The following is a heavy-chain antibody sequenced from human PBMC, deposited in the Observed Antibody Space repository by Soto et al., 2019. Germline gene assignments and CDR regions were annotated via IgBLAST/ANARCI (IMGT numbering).Heavy chain of an antibody. CDR1: GYTFTGYY. CDR2: INPNSGGT. V-gene: IGHV1-2*04. D-gene: IGHD2-2*01. Sequence: ASVKVSCKASGYTFTGYYMHWVRQAPGQGLEWMGWINPNSGGTNYAQKFQGWVTMTRDTSISTAYMELSRLRSDDTAVYYCARAGCSSTSCQSRTYYYGMDVWGQGTTVTVSS. CDR3: ARAGCSSTSCQSRTYYYGMDV. J-gene: IGHJ6*02.